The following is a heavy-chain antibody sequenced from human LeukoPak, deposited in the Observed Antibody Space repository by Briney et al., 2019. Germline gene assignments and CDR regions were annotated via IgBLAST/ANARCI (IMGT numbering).Heavy chain of an antibody. J-gene: IGHJ4*02. D-gene: IGHD2/OR15-2a*01. V-gene: IGHV4-59*08. CDR3: ARGTRINYFDY. Sequence: PSETLSLTCTVSGGSIGSYYWSWIRQPPGKGLEWIGYIYYSGSTNYNPSLKSRVTLSVDTSKNQFSLNLSSVTAADTAIYYCARGTRINYFDYWGQGTLVTVSS. CDR2: IYYSGST. CDR1: GGSIGSYY.